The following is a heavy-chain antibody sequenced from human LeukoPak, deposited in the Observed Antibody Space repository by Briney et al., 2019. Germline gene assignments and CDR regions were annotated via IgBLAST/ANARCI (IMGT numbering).Heavy chain of an antibody. Sequence: SETLSLTCTVSGGSISSSSYYWGWIRPPPGEGLEWMGSIYYSGSTYYTPALKSRVTISVDTSKNQFSLKLSSVTAADTAVYYCATYSSGWYEFPYWGQGTLVTVSS. CDR1: GGSISSSSYY. J-gene: IGHJ4*02. D-gene: IGHD6-19*01. CDR3: ATYSSGWYEFPY. CDR2: IYYSGST. V-gene: IGHV4-39*01.